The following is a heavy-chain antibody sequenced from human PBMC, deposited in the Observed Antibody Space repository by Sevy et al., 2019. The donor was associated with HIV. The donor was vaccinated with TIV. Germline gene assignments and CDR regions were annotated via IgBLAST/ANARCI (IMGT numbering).Heavy chain of an antibody. V-gene: IGHV3-21*01. D-gene: IGHD3-10*01. Sequence: GGSLRLSCAASGLTFSSYSMNWVRQAPGKGLEWVSPISSSSSYIYYADSVKGRFTISRDNAKNSLYLQMNSLRAEDTAVYYCARDRELLWFGEFDPWGQGTLVTVSS. J-gene: IGHJ5*02. CDR2: ISSSSSYI. CDR1: GLTFSSYS. CDR3: ARDRELLWFGEFDP.